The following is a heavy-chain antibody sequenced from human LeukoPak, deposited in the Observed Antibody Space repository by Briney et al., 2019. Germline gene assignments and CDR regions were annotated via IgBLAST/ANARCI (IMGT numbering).Heavy chain of an antibody. CDR1: GGTFSIYA. Sequence: ASVTVSCKASGGTFSIYAISWVRQAPGQGLEWVGRIIPILGIATYAQKFQGRVTITADKSTSTAYMELSSLRSEDTAVYYCARWDTGDDAFDIWGQGTMVTVSS. CDR2: IIPILGIA. V-gene: IGHV1-69*04. CDR3: ARWDTGDDAFDI. J-gene: IGHJ3*02. D-gene: IGHD5-18*01.